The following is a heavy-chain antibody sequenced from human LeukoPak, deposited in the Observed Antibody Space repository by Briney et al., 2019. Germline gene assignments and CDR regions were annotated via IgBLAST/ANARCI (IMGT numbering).Heavy chain of an antibody. V-gene: IGHV3-7*01. CDR2: IKEDGSEK. CDR3: ARGGTFVSDY. D-gene: IGHD1-1*01. J-gene: IGHJ4*02. CDR1: GFTFSTFW. Sequence: GGSLRLSCAGSGFTFSTFWMSWVRQAPGKGLEWVANIKEDGSEKYYVDSMKGRFTVSRDNAKNSLYLQMDSLRAEDTAVYYCARGGTFVSDYWGQGILVTV.